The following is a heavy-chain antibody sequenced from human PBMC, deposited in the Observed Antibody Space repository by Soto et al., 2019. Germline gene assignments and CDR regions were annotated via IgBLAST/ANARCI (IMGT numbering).Heavy chain of an antibody. J-gene: IGHJ6*02. CDR1: GYTFIDYF. Sequence: GASVKVSCKASGYTFIDYFMQWVRQAPGQGLEWMGWINPNNGNTNYAQNFQGRVTMTKDTSTSTAYMELRSLRSDDTAVYHCARWSSGGRTYYYYGMDVWGQGTTVTVSS. D-gene: IGHD1-26*01. CDR3: ARWSSGGRTYYYYGMDV. V-gene: IGHV1-18*04. CDR2: INPNNGNT.